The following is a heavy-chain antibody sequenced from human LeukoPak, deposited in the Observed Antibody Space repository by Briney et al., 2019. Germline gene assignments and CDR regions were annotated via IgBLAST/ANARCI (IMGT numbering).Heavy chain of an antibody. CDR1: GFIFSSYW. J-gene: IGHJ4*02. CDR3: VRDGRPLDY. Sequence: GGSLRLSCAASGFIFSSYWMTWVRQPPGKGLEWVANIKQDGGERYYVDSVRGRFTISRDNSKNSLYLQMNSLRAEDTAVYYCVRDGRPLDYWGQGTLVIVS. V-gene: IGHV3-7*01. CDR2: IKQDGGER. D-gene: IGHD3/OR15-3a*01.